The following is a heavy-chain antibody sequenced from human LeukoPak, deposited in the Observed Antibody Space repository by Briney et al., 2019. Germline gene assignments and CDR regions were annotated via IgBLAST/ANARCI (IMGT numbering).Heavy chain of an antibody. CDR3: GKDGNFWSGFPAWIDP. CDR1: GFTFSSYA. V-gene: IGHV3-23*01. D-gene: IGHD3-3*01. J-gene: IGHJ5*02. CDR2: ISGSGST. Sequence: GGSLRLSCAASGFTFSSYAMSWVRQAPGKGLEWVSAISGSGSTYYADSVKGRFTISRDNSKNTLYLQMNSLRAEDTAVYYCGKDGNFWSGFPAWIDPWGQGTLVTVSS.